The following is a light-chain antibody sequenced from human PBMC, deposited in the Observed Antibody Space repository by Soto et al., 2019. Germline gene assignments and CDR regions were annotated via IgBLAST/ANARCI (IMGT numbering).Light chain of an antibody. Sequence: EIVLTQSPGTLSLSPGERATLSCRASQSVSSSYLGWYQQKPGQAPRLLIYGASSRATGIPDRFSGSGSGTDFTLTISRLESEDFAVYYCQQYGNSSWTFGQGTKVDIK. CDR3: QQYGNSSWT. J-gene: IGKJ1*01. CDR1: QSVSSSY. CDR2: GAS. V-gene: IGKV3-20*01.